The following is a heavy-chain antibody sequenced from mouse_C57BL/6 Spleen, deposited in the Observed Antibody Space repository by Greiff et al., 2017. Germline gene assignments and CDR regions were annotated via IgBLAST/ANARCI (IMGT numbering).Heavy chain of an antibody. CDR2: ISSGGSYT. D-gene: IGHD1-1*02. V-gene: IGHV5-6*02. J-gene: IGHJ2*01. CDR1: GFTFSSYG. CDR3: ARHGGGYFDD. Sequence: DVMLVESGGDLVKPGGSLKLSCAASGFTFSSYGMSWVRQTPDKRLEWVATISSGGSYTYYPDSVKGRFTISRDNAKNTLYLQMSSLKSEDTAMYYCARHGGGYFDDWGQGTTLTVSS.